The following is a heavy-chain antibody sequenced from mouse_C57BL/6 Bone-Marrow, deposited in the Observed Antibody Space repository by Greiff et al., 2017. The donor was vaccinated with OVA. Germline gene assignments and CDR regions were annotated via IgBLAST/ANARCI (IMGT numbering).Heavy chain of an antibody. J-gene: IGHJ2*01. CDR1: GFNIKDYY. CDR3: APGDGWGYFDY. V-gene: IGHV14-2*01. CDR2: IDPEDGET. D-gene: IGHD2-3*01. Sequence: EVKLMESGAELVKPGASVKLSCTASGFNIKDYYMHWVKQRTEQGLEWIGRIDPEDGETKYAPKFQGKATITADTSSNTAYLQLSSLTSEDTAVYYCAPGDGWGYFDYWGQGTTLTVSS.